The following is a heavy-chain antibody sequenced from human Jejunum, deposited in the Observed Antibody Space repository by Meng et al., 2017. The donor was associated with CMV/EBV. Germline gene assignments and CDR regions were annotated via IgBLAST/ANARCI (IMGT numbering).Heavy chain of an antibody. D-gene: IGHD2-2*01. CDR3: ARELVPAVPFDF. V-gene: IGHV4-34*01. CDR1: GASFRDNF. J-gene: IGHJ4*02. Sequence: AVYGASFRDNFWGWIRPPPGKGLEWIGEINHSGGTNYNPSLKSRVTISVDTSKTQFSLKLTSATAADTAVYYCARELVPAVPFDFWGQGTLVTVSS. CDR2: INHSGGT.